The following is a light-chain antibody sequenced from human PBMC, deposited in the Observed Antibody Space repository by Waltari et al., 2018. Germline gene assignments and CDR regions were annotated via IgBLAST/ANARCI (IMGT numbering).Light chain of an antibody. CDR1: QSVTTW. V-gene: IGKV1-5*01. Sequence: DIQLTQSPSTLSASVGDRVTLTCRASQSVTTWLAWYQQKAGKAPKLLIYDASIVQSGVPSRFSGGGSGTEFSLTINSLQPDDFATYYCQQYNDRVLTFGQGT. CDR3: QQYNDRVLT. CDR2: DAS. J-gene: IGKJ2*01.